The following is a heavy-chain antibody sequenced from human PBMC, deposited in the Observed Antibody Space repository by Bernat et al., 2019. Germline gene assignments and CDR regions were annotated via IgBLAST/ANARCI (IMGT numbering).Heavy chain of an antibody. V-gene: IGHV3-33*06. CDR1: GFTFSSYG. D-gene: IGHD2/OR15-2a*01. CDR2: IWYDGSNK. CDR3: AKHAVIVDS. J-gene: IGHJ4*02. Sequence: QVQLVESGGGVVQPGRSLRLSCAASGFTFSSYGMHWVRQAPGKGLEWVAVIWYDGSNKYYADSVKGRFTISRDNSKNTLYLQMNSLRAEDTAVYYCAKHAVIVDSWGQGTLVTVSS.